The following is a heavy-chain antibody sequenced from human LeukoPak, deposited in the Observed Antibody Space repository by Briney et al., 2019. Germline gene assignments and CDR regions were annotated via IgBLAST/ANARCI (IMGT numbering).Heavy chain of an antibody. V-gene: IGHV3-72*01. J-gene: IGHJ4*02. CDR1: GFTFSSYW. D-gene: IGHD3-22*01. Sequence: PGGSLRLSCAASGFTFSSYWMTWVRQAPGKGLEWIGRSKNKDYAYSTVYAASVKGRFTFSRDDPKNSLYLQMNSLTTEDTAVYYCTRIFYYGTRGYYPDFWGQGTLVTVSS. CDR2: SKNKDYAYST. CDR3: TRIFYYGTRGYYPDF.